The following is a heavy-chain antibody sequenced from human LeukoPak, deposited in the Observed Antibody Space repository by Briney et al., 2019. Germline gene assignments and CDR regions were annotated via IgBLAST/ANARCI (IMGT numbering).Heavy chain of an antibody. CDR3: ATEDYTSGHAGALGFDP. CDR2: IRQDGDGR. CDR1: GFAFSSYV. D-gene: IGHD3-22*01. Sequence: GGSLRLSCAASGFAFSSYVMHWARQAPGEGLEWVAVIRQDGDGRFYGYSVKGRFTISRDNSRNALYLEMDSLRVEDTARYFCATEDYTSGHAGALGFDPWGQGTLVTVSA. J-gene: IGHJ5*02. V-gene: IGHV3-30*03.